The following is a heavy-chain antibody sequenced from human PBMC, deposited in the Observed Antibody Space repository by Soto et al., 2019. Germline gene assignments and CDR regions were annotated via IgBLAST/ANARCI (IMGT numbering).Heavy chain of an antibody. CDR3: ARESGGATATLDYYYFYMDV. CDR2: MKPNSGDT. CDR1: GYRFSDYY. J-gene: IGHJ6*03. D-gene: IGHD5-12*01. V-gene: IGHV1-2*02. Sequence: QVQLVQSGAEVKKPGASVTVSCKASGYRFSDYYLHWVRQAPGQGPDWMGWMKPNSGDTKYAQKLKGRVTMTRDTSVRTVFMELTWLKSDDTAVYYCARESGGATATLDYYYFYMDVWGIGTTVTVSS.